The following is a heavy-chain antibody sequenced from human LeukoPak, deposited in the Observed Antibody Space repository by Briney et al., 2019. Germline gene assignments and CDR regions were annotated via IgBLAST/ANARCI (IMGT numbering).Heavy chain of an antibody. CDR3: ARQNLNWFDP. CDR2: IYHSGST. J-gene: IGHJ5*02. V-gene: IGHV4-38-2*01. CDR1: GYSLSSGYY. Sequence: SETPSLTCAVSGYSLSSGYYWGWIRQPPGKGLEWIGSIYHSGSTYYNPSLKSRVTISVDTSKNQFSLKLSSVTAADTAVYYCARQNLNWFDPWGQGTLVTVSS.